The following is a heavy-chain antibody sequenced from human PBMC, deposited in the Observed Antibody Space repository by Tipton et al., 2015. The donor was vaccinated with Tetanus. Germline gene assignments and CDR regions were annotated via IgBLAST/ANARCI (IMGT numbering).Heavy chain of an antibody. J-gene: IGHJ4*02. V-gene: IGHV3-21*01. CDR1: GFTLSRYT. CDR3: ARDMDY. Sequence: SLRLSCAASGFTLSRYTLNWVRQAPGKGLEWVSSISSSSRYIYYADSVKGRFTISRDNAKNSLYLQMISLRAEDTAVYYCARDMDYWGQGTLVTVSS. CDR2: ISSSSRYI.